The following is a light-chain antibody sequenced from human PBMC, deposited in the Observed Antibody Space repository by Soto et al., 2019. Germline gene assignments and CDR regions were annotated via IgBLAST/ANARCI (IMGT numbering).Light chain of an antibody. J-gene: IGLJ3*02. CDR1: SSDIGSNT. V-gene: IGLV1-44*01. Sequence: QSVLTQPPSASGTPGQRVTISCSGSSSDIGSNTVNWYQQLPGTAPKLLIYSNNQWPSGVPDRFSGSKSGTSASLAISGLQSEDEADCYCAAWDDSLNSWVFGGGTKLTVL. CDR3: AAWDDSLNSWV. CDR2: SNN.